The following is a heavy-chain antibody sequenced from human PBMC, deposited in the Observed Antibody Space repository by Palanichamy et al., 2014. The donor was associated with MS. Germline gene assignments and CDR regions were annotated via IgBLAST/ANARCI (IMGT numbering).Heavy chain of an antibody. CDR2: ISHSLNL. V-gene: IGHV4-38-2*01. Sequence: QVQLQESGPGLVKPSETLSLTCAVSGYSISSGDFWDWIRQPPGEGLEWIGSISHSLNLYYNPSLRGRVSISMDASQNHFFLNLMSATAADTAVYYCARRPLSWFDPWGQGILVTVSS. CDR3: ARRPLSWFDP. J-gene: IGHJ5*02. CDR1: GYSISSGDF.